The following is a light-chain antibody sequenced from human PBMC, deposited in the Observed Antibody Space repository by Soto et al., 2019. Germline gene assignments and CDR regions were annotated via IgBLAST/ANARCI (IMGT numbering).Light chain of an antibody. CDR1: SSDVGSYNL. V-gene: IGLV2-23*03. Sequence: QSVLTQPASMSGSPGQSITISCTGTSSDVGSYNLVSWYQQHPGKAPKLMIYEGSKRPSGVSNRFSGSKSGNTASLTISGLQAEDEADYYCCSYAGSSTFGFGGGTKLTVL. J-gene: IGLJ2*01. CDR2: EGS. CDR3: CSYAGSSTFG.